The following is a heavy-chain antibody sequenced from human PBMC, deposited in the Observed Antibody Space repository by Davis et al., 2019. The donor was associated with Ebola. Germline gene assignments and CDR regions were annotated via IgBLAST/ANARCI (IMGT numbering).Heavy chain of an antibody. Sequence: PGGSLRLSCAASGFTFSSYAMSWVRQTPGKGLEWVSAISGSGGSTYYADSVKGRFTISRDNAKNTLYLQMNSLRSDDTAVYYCARFTVAGDYWGQGTLVTVSS. V-gene: IGHV3-23*01. CDR3: ARFTVAGDY. D-gene: IGHD6-19*01. CDR2: ISGSGGST. CDR1: GFTFSSYA. J-gene: IGHJ4*02.